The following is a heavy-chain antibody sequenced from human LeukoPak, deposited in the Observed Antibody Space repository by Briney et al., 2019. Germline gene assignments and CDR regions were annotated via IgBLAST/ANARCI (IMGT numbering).Heavy chain of an antibody. CDR1: GFSFTNVR. V-gene: IGHV3-15*01. J-gene: IGHJ4*02. D-gene: IGHD2-2*01. Sequence: PGPTLILPCTESGFSFTNVRMSWVRLAKEKGTGWVGRNKRKADGGTTDYAEAMKGSFTVSRNDSKNTLDLQMATLKTEDTAVYYYIREDKEVAGYCSSASCPRWVAYFDNWGQRTLVSVSS. CDR2: NKRKADGGTT. CDR3: IREDKEVAGYCSSASCPRWVAYFDN.